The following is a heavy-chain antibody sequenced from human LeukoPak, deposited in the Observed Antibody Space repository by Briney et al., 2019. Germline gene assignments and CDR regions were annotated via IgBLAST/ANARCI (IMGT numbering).Heavy chain of an antibody. Sequence: KPSGTLSLTCTVSGGSISSSSYYWGWIRQPPGKGLEWIGSIYYSGSTYYNPSLKSRVTISVDTSKNQFSLKLSSVSAADTAVYYCASYGIAAAVDYWGQGTLVTVSS. CDR2: IYYSGST. CDR3: ASYGIAAAVDY. J-gene: IGHJ4*02. CDR1: GGSISSSSYY. V-gene: IGHV4-39*01. D-gene: IGHD6-13*01.